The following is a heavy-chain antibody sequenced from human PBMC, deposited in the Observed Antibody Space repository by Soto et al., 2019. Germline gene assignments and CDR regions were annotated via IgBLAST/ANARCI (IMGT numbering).Heavy chain of an antibody. CDR3: ASIQLGYDAFDI. V-gene: IGHV3-21*01. D-gene: IGHD6-6*01. CDR1: GFTFSSYS. Sequence: EVQLVESGGGLVKPGGSLRLSCAASGFTFSSYSMNWVRQAPGKGLEWVSSISSSSSNIYYADSVKGRFTISRDTAKNSLYLQMNSLRAEDTAVYYCASIQLGYDAFDIWDQGTMVTVSS. J-gene: IGHJ3*02. CDR2: ISSSSSNI.